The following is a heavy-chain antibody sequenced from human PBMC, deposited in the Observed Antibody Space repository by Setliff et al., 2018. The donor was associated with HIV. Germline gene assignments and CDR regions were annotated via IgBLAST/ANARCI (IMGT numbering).Heavy chain of an antibody. J-gene: IGHJ5*02. Sequence: SETLSLTCAVYVESFSGFYWSWIRQPPGKGLEWIGEINHSGSTNYNPSLKSRVTLSVDTSKNQFSLRLSSVTAADTAVYYCARAFGSGSYRWFDPWGQGTLVTVSS. CDR3: ARAFGSGSYRWFDP. D-gene: IGHD3-10*01. V-gene: IGHV4-34*01. CDR2: INHSGST. CDR1: VESFSGFY.